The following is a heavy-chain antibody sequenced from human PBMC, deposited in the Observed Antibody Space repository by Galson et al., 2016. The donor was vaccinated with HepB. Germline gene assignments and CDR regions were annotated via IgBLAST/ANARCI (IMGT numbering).Heavy chain of an antibody. V-gene: IGHV3-11*04. J-gene: IGHJ4*02. D-gene: IGHD1-26*01. CDR3: ARDCRYSGTYGTLD. Sequence: SLRLSCAASGFTFSDYYMIWIRQAPGKGLEWVSYISDNGHNIYYGDSLKGRFTISRDNAKNTLDLQMNSLRAEDTAVYYCARDCRYSGTYGTLDWGQGTLVTVSS. CDR1: GFTFSDYY. CDR2: ISDNGHNI.